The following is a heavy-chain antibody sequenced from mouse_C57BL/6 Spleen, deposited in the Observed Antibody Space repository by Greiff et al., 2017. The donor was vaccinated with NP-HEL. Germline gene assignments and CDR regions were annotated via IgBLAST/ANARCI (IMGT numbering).Heavy chain of an antibody. CDR1: GYSITSGYY. CDR3: ARGDDYGFAY. V-gene: IGHV3-6*01. CDR2: ISYDGSN. D-gene: IGHD2-4*01. J-gene: IGHJ3*01. Sequence: EVKLQESGPGLVKPSQSLPLPCPATGYSITSGYYWNWIRQRPGNQEEWTVYISYDGSNNYNPSVKKRISITRDTSKNQFFLKLNSVATDDAATYCCARGDDYGFAYWGKGTLVAVS.